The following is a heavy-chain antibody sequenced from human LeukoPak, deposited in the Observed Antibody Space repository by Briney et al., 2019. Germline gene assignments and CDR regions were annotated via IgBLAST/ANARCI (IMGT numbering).Heavy chain of an antibody. J-gene: IGHJ4*02. Sequence: GGCLRLSCVASGFIVSDNYMSWIRQAPGKERQWVSIIYPDGREFYSESVKGRFTISRDNSRNTLYLQMNSLRADDTALYARGRMPNGADNWGQGTLVTVSS. D-gene: IGHD1-26*01. V-gene: IGHV3-53*01. CDR1: GFIVSDNY. CDR3: GRMPNGADN. CDR2: IYPDGRE.